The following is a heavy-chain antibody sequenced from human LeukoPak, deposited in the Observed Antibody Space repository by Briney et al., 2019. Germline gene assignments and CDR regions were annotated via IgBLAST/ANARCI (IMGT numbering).Heavy chain of an antibody. CDR1: GFTFDDYA. Sequence: GGSLRLSCAASGFTFDDYAMSWVRQTPGKGLEWVSGTNWDGGRTGYADSVKGRFTISRDNSKNTLYLQMNSLRAEDTAVYYCAKDRSPYSSGWHPYFDYWGQGTLVTVSS. D-gene: IGHD6-19*01. CDR2: TNWDGGRT. CDR3: AKDRSPYSSGWHPYFDY. J-gene: IGHJ4*02. V-gene: IGHV3-20*04.